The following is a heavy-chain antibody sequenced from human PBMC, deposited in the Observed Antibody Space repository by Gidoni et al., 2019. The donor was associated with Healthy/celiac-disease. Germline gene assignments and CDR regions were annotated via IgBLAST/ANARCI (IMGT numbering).Heavy chain of an antibody. CDR3: ARADIVVVPAAIMSNYYGMDV. CDR1: GFTFSSYG. V-gene: IGHV3-33*01. D-gene: IGHD2-2*02. J-gene: IGHJ6*02. CDR2: IWYDGSNK. Sequence: VQLVESGGGVVQPGRSLRLSCAASGFTFSSYGMRWVRQAPGKGVEWVAVIWYDGSNKYYADPVKGRFTISRDNYKNTLYLQMNSRRAEDTAVYYCARADIVVVPAAIMSNYYGMDVWGQGTTVTVSS.